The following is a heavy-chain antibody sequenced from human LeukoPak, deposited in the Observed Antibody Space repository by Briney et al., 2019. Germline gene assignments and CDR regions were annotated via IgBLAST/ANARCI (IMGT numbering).Heavy chain of an antibody. D-gene: IGHD3-22*01. Sequence: GGSLRLSCAASGFTFSSYWMSWVRQAPGKGLEWVANIKQDGSEKYYVDSVKGRITISRDNSKNTLYLQMNSLRAEDTAVYYCAKLLYYYDSSQPYWGQGTLVTVSS. CDR2: IKQDGSEK. J-gene: IGHJ4*02. CDR3: AKLLYYYDSSQPY. V-gene: IGHV3-7*01. CDR1: GFTFSSYW.